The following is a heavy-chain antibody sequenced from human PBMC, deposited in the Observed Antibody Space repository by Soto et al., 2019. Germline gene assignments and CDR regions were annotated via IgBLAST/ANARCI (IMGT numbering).Heavy chain of an antibody. D-gene: IGHD2-21*02. CDR3: ARDQNEHIVVVTDKNWFEP. CDR2: IIPIFGTA. CDR1: GCTFSSYA. V-gene: IGHV1-69*13. Sequence: SVKVSCKASGCTFSSYAISWVRQAPGQGLEWMGGIIPIFGTANYAQKFQGRVTITADESTSTAYMELSSLRSEDTAVYYCARDQNEHIVVVTDKNWFEPLGQGTLVNVSS. J-gene: IGHJ5*02.